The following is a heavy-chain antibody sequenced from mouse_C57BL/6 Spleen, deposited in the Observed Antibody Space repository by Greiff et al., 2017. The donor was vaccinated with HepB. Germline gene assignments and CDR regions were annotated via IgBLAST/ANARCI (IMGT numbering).Heavy chain of an antibody. V-gene: IGHV1-19*01. CDR1: GYTFTDYY. CDR2: INPYNGGT. J-gene: IGHJ1*03. CDR3: ARSGPTVVATNWYFDV. Sequence: VQLQQSGPVLVKPGASVKMSCKASGYTFTDYYMNWVKQSHGKSLEWIGVINPYNGGTSYNQKFKGKATLTVDKSSSTAYMELNSLTSEDSAVYYCARSGPTVVATNWYFDVWGTGTTVTVSS. D-gene: IGHD1-1*01.